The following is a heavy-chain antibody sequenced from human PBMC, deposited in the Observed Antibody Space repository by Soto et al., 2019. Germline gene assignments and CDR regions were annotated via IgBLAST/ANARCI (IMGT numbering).Heavy chain of an antibody. D-gene: IGHD2-2*01. CDR3: VKERLAQYQLLPFFDY. CDR2: IWSAGLT. Sequence: GGSLRLSCAASGFTVSSKYMNWVRQAPGKGLEWVSVIWSAGLTYYADSVKGRFTISRDNSRNTLYLQMNSLRSEDTAVYYCVKERLAQYQLLPFFDYWGQGTLVTVSS. J-gene: IGHJ4*02. CDR1: GFTVSSKY. V-gene: IGHV3-53*05.